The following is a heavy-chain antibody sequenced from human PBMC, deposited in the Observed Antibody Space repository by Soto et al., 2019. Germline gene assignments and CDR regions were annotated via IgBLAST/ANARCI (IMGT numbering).Heavy chain of an antibody. Sequence: PSETLSLTCAVYGGSFSGYCWSWIRQPPGKGLEWIGEINHSGRTNYNPSLKSRVTISVDTSKSQFSLKLSSVTAADTAVYYCARGRKYYDFWSGYSHPRYYFNYWGQVTLVTVSS. D-gene: IGHD3-3*01. J-gene: IGHJ4*02. V-gene: IGHV4-34*01. CDR1: GGSFSGYC. CDR3: ARGRKYYDFWSGYSHPRYYFNY. CDR2: INHSGRT.